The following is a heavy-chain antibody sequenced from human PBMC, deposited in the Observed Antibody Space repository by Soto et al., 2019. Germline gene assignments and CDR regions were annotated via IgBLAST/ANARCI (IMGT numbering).Heavy chain of an antibody. J-gene: IGHJ4*02. CDR2: TYYRSKWYN. CDR3: ARDGRVPAAIGLDY. CDR1: GDSV. D-gene: IGHD2-2*02. Sequence: PSQTLSLTCVISGDSVWIRQSPSRGLEWLGRTYYRSKWYNDYAVSVKSRITINPDTSKNQFSLQLNSVTPEDTTVYYCARDGRVPAAIGLDYWGQGTLVTVSS. V-gene: IGHV6-1*01.